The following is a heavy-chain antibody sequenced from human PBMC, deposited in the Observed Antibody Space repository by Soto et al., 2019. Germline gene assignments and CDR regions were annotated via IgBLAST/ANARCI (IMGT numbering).Heavy chain of an antibody. CDR2: VHISGHS. V-gene: IGHV4-4*02. Sequence: LSLTCTLSGGSVRAPDWWNWVRQSPDKGLEWIAEVHISGHSNYNPSLRSRVSVSIDSSKNQFYLNLNSVTAADAAIYYCARVRQGCSANNCYFDPWGQGTQVTVSS. D-gene: IGHD1-1*01. J-gene: IGHJ5*01. CDR1: GGSVRAPDW. CDR3: ARVRQGCSANNCYFDP.